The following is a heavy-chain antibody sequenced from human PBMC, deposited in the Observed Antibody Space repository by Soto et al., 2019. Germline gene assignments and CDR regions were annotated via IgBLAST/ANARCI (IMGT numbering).Heavy chain of an antibody. J-gene: IGHJ1*01. CDR3: ARGDSGSWAF. CDR2: IKYDGSDQ. V-gene: IGHV3-7*03. Sequence: EVQLVESGGDLVQPGGSLRLSCAASGFIFSTSWMSWVRQARGKGLEWVANIKYDGSDQLYVDSVKGRFTISRDNAWNSLYLQMNSLRAEDTAVYYCARGDSGSWAFGGQGTLVTVSS. D-gene: IGHD3-22*01. CDR1: GFIFSTSW.